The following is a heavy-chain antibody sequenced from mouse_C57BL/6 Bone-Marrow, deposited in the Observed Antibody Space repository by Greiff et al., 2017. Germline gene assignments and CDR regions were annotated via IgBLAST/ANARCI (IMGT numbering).Heavy chain of an antibody. V-gene: IGHV5-17*01. CDR2: ISSGSSTI. Sequence: EVMLVESRGGLVKPGGSLKLSCAASGFTFSDYGMHWVRQAPEKGLEWVAYISSGSSTIYYADTVKGRFTISRDNAKNTLFLQMTSLRSEDTAMYYCARNYFFAYWGQGTLVTVSA. D-gene: IGHD1-1*01. J-gene: IGHJ3*01. CDR1: GFTFSDYG. CDR3: ARNYFFAY.